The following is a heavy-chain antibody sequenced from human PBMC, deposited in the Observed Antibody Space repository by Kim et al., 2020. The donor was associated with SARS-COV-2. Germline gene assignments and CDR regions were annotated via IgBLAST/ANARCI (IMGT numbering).Heavy chain of an antibody. V-gene: IGHV4-30-2*01. Sequence: SIKGRVTISVDRSKNQFSLKLSSVTAANTAVYYCARVMGAFWSGVMWFDPWGQGTLVTVSS. J-gene: IGHJ5*02. D-gene: IGHD3-3*01. CDR3: ARVMGAFWSGVMWFDP.